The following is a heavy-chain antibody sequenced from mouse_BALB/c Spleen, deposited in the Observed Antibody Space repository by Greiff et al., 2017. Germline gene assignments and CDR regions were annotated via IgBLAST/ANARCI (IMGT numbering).Heavy chain of an antibody. Sequence: VQLQQSGAELAKPGASVKMSCKASGYTFTSYWMHWVKQRPGQGLEWIGYINPSTGYTEYNQKFKDKATLTADKSSSTAYMQLSSLTSEDSAVYYYARRGYGRYWYFDVWGAGTTVTVSS. V-gene: IGHV1-7*01. J-gene: IGHJ1*01. CDR2: INPSTGYT. D-gene: IGHD2-10*02. CDR1: GYTFTSYW. CDR3: ARRGYGRYWYFDV.